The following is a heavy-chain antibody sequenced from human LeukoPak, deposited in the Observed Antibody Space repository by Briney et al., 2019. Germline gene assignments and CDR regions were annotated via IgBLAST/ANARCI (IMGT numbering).Heavy chain of an antibody. CDR2: ISGSGGST. CDR1: GFTFSSYA. D-gene: IGHD3-9*01. V-gene: IGHV3-23*01. J-gene: IGHJ4*02. Sequence: GGSLRLSCAASGFTFSSYAMSWVRQAPGKGPEWVSAISGSGGSTYYADSVKGRFTISRDNSKNTLYLQMNSLRAEDTAVYYCASLTYYDILTGPFDYWGQGTLVTVSS. CDR3: ASLTYYDILTGPFDY.